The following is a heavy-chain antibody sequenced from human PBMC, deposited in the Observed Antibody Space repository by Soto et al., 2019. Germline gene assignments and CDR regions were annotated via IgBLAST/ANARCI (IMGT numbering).Heavy chain of an antibody. CDR2: IYYSGST. CDR1: AGSISSGGYY. CDR3: AREVPTPYYFDY. J-gene: IGHJ4*02. V-gene: IGHV4-31*01. Sequence: KTSETLSLTCTVSAGSISSGGYYWSWIRQHPGKGLEWIGYIYYSGSTYYNPSLKSPVTISVDTSKNQFSLKLSSVTAADTAVYYCAREVPTPYYFDYWGQGTLVTVSS.